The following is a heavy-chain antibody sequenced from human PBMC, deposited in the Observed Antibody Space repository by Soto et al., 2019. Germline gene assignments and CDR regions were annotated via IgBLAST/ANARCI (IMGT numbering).Heavy chain of an antibody. D-gene: IGHD2-2*01. V-gene: IGHV3-23*01. CDR1: GLTFSDYA. CDR2: ISGGDGRST. CDR3: AKDDAPAAPSTLDN. Sequence: GGSLRLSCAASGLTFSDYAMSWVRQAPGKGLEWVSAISGGDGRSTYYADSVKGRFTISRDTSRNTVFLQMNSLRGEDTAVYYCAKDDAPAAPSTLDNWGRGTLVTVSS. J-gene: IGHJ4*02.